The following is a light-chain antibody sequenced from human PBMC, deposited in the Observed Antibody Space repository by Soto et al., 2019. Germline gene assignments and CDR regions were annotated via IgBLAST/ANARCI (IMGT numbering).Light chain of an antibody. CDR3: QQCGGYSGT. CDR1: QTINTW. V-gene: IGKV1-5*03. Sequence: DIQMTQSPSTLSASVGDRVTITCRASQTINTWLAWYQQKPGKAPKLLIYRASNLVSGVPSRFSGSGSGTEFTLTISSLQPDDFSIYYCQQCGGYSGTFGPGTKVDI. CDR2: RAS. J-gene: IGKJ3*01.